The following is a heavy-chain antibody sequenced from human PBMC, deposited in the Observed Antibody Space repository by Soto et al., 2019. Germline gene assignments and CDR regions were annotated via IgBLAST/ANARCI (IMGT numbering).Heavy chain of an antibody. D-gene: IGHD2-21*01. CDR1: GGSISSGDYY. CDR3: GRMPIVAETAPMDV. V-gene: IGHV4-30-4*01. Sequence: PSETLSLTCTVDGGSISSGDYYWSWIRQPPGKGLEWIGYIYYSGSTSYNASLKSRTSISADPSNNQFSLKLHSLTAADTAVYFCGRMPIVAETAPMDVWGTGTSVT. J-gene: IGHJ6*04. CDR2: IYYSGST.